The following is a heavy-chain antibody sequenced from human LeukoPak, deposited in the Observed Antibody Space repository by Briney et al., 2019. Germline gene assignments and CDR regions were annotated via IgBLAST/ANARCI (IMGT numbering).Heavy chain of an antibody. V-gene: IGHV1-18*01. J-gene: IGHJ4*02. CDR3: ARGDDYGDYWGLY. CDR2: ISTYNGNT. Sequence: GASVKVSCKASGYTFTSYGISWVRQAPGQGLEWMGWISTYNGNTNYAQRLQGRVTMTTDTSTSTAYMELRSLISDDAAVYHCARGDDYGDYWGLYWGQGTLVTVSS. D-gene: IGHD4-17*01. CDR1: GYTFTSYG.